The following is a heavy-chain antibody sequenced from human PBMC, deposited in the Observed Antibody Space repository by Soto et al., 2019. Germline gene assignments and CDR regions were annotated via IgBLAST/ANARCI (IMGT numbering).Heavy chain of an antibody. CDR3: TRGTTTAPGMDF. D-gene: IGHD6-13*01. V-gene: IGHV3-74*01. Sequence: PGGSLRLSCAASGFTFSHYWMHWVRQVPGKGLVWVSRVNTDGSVADYADSVKGRFTISRDDATNTLYLQMNTLRDEDTAVYFCTRGTTTAPGMDFWGQGTLVTAPQ. CDR1: GFTFSHYW. J-gene: IGHJ4*02. CDR2: VNTDGSVA.